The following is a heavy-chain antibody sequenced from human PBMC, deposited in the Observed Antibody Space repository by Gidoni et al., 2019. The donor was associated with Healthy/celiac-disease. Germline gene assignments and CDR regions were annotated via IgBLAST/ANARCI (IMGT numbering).Heavy chain of an antibody. J-gene: IGHJ4*02. V-gene: IGHV3-23*01. CDR1: GFTFSSYA. D-gene: IGHD3-22*01. Sequence: EVQLLESGGGLVQPGGSLRLYCSASGFTFSSYAMSCVRQAPGKGLEWVSAISGSGGSTYYADSVKGRFTSSRDNSKNTLYLQMNSLRAEDTAVYYCAKVTMIVVAPYYFDYGGQGTLVTVSS. CDR2: ISGSGGST. CDR3: AKVTMIVVAPYYFDY.